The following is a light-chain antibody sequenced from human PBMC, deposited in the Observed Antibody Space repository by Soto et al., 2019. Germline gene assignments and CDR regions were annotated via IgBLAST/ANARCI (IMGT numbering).Light chain of an antibody. CDR2: EVN. CDR3: SSYAGDNNVV. CDR1: SSDVGDYKF. J-gene: IGLJ2*01. V-gene: IGLV2-8*01. Sequence: QSALTQPPSASGSPGQSVTISCTGTSSDVGDYKFVSWYQQHPGKAPKLLMYEVNRRPSGVPDRFSGSKSGNTASPTVSGLQAEDEAEYSCSSYAGDNNVVFGGGTKVTVL.